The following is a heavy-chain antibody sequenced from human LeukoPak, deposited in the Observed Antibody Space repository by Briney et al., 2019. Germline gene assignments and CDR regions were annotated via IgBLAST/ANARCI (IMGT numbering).Heavy chain of an antibody. D-gene: IGHD6-19*01. CDR1: GHTFTGYY. CDR3: AQSSGWDSLKY. CDR2: INPNSGGT. J-gene: IGHJ4*02. V-gene: IGHV1-2*02. Sequence: ASVKVSCKASGHTFTGYYMHWVRQAPGQGLEWMGWINPNSGGTNHAQKFQGRVSMTRATSISTAYMELSRLRSDDTAVYYCAQSSGWDSLKYWGQGTLVTVSS.